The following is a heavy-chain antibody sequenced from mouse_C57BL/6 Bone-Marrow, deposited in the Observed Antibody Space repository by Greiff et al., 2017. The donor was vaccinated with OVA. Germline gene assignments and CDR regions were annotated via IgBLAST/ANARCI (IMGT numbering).Heavy chain of an antibody. CDR2: IYPGSGNT. J-gene: IGHJ1*03. D-gene: IGHD1-1*01. CDR3: ASPYLLLRYFDV. Sequence: VQLQQSGAELVRPGASVKLSCKASGYTFTDYYINWVKQRPGQGLEWIARIYPGSGNTYYNEKFKGKATLTAEKSSSTAYMQLSSLTSEDSAVYFCASPYLLLRYFDVWGTGTTVTVSS. V-gene: IGHV1-76*01. CDR1: GYTFTDYY.